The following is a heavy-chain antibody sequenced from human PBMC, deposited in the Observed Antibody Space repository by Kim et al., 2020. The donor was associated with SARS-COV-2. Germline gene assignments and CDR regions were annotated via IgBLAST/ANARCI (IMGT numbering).Heavy chain of an antibody. CDR2: IIPIFGTA. CDR1: GGTFSSYA. CDR3: ARDSRRALGGGDDARHP. V-gene: IGHV1-69*13. D-gene: IGHD2-21*02. J-gene: IGHJ5*02. Sequence: SVKVSCKASGGTFSSYAISWVRQAPGQGLEWMGGIIPIFGTANYAQKFQGRVTITADESTSTAYMELSSLRSEDTAVYYCARDSRRALGGGDDARHPWGQGTLVTVSS.